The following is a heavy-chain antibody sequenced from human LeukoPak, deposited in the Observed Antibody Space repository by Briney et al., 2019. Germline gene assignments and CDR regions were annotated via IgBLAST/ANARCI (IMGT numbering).Heavy chain of an antibody. CDR1: GFTFSSYG. Sequence: GGSLRLSCAASGFTFSSYGMSWVRQAPGKGLEWVSAISGSGGSTYYADSVKGRFTISRDNSKNTLYLQMNSLRAEDTAVYYCGTIFGFHYYYMDVWGKGTTVTISS. J-gene: IGHJ6*03. V-gene: IGHV3-23*01. D-gene: IGHD3-3*01. CDR3: GTIFGFHYYYMDV. CDR2: ISGSGGST.